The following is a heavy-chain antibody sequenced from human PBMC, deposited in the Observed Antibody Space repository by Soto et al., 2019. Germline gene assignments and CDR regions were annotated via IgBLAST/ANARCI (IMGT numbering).Heavy chain of an antibody. D-gene: IGHD2-8*01. J-gene: IGHJ4*02. V-gene: IGHV3-23*01. Sequence: GGSLRLSCVGSGFTFSSYAMSWVRQAPGKGLEWVSGISSSSYSTYYADSVKGRLTVSRDNSQNTLHLQMNSLRAEDTAVYYCAKLYGLSRTFIDHWGQGTLVTVSS. CDR3: AKLYGLSRTFIDH. CDR2: ISSSSYST. CDR1: GFTFSSYA.